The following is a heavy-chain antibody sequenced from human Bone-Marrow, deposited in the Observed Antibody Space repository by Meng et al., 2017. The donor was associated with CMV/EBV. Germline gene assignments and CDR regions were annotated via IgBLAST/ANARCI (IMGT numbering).Heavy chain of an antibody. J-gene: IGHJ4*01. D-gene: IGHD3-3*01. CDR1: GYTFTSYG. CDR3: ARNGWYYDFWSAHAPVDY. CDR2: ISAYNGNT. Sequence: ASVKVSCKASGYTFTSYGISWVRQAPGQGLEWMGWISAYNGNTNYAQKLQGRVTMTTDTSTSTAYMELRSLRSDDTAVYYCARNGWYYDFWSAHAPVDYGGHGTLVTVSS. V-gene: IGHV1-18*01.